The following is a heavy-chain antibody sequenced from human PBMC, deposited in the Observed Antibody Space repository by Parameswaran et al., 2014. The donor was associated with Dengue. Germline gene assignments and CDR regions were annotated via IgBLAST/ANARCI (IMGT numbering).Heavy chain of an antibody. J-gene: IGHJ4*03. CDR2: INPNSGGT. Sequence: WVRQAPGQGLEWMGWINPNSGGTNYAQKFQGWVTMTRDTSISTAYMELSRLRSDDTAVYYCARGPMVRGVIILYFDYWAKGPRSPSPQ. V-gene: IGHV1-2*04. D-gene: IGHD3-10*01. CDR3: ARGPMVRGVIILYFDY.